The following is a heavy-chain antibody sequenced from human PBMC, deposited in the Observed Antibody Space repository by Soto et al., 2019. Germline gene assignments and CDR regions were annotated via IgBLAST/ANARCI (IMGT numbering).Heavy chain of an antibody. V-gene: IGHV4-61*08. CDR2: IYYSGST. D-gene: IGHD5-18*01. CDR3: ARQVDTAQFTDYFDC. CDR1: GGSVSSGGYY. J-gene: IGHJ4*02. Sequence: PSETLSLTCIVSGGSVSSGGYYWNWIRQPPGKGLEWIGYIYYSGSTNYNPSLKGRVTISLDTSKNQFSLKLTSVTAADAAVYYCARQVDTAQFTDYFDCWGQGALVTVSS.